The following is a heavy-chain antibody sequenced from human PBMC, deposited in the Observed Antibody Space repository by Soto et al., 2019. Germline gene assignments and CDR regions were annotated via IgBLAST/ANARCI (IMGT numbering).Heavy chain of an antibody. CDR2: INHRRST. D-gene: IGHD6-13*01. CDR1: GGSFNDYY. V-gene: IGHV4-34*02. Sequence: QVQLQQWGAGLLKPSETLSLTCAVYGGSFNDYYWRWIRQPPGKGLEWIGEINHRRSTNDNPSLKHRVTISVDTSRNQVSLQLSSVTAADTAISYGARRTSGIAAAATGYYFDYWGRGTLVTVSS. CDR3: ARRTSGIAAAATGYYFDY. J-gene: IGHJ4*02.